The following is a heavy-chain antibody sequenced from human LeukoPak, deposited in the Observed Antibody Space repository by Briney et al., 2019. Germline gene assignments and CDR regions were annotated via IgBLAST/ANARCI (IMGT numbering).Heavy chain of an antibody. CDR3: ARGPSNYYDSSGPGPDFDY. V-gene: IGHV4-59*01. J-gene: IGHJ4*02. CDR2: IYYSGST. CDR1: GGSISSYY. D-gene: IGHD3-22*01. Sequence: SETLSLTCTVSGGSISSYYWSWIRQPPGKGLEWIGYIYYSGSTNYNPSLKSRVTISVDTSKNQFSLKLSSVTAADTAVYYCARGPSNYYDSSGPGPDFDYWGQGTLVTVSS.